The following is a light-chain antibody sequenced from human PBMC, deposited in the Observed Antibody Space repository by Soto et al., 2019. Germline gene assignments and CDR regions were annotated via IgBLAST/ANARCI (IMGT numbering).Light chain of an antibody. J-gene: IGKJ1*01. V-gene: IGKV2-30*01. CDR1: QSLVYSDGNTY. CDR3: GQGAKGHGT. CDR2: KVS. Sequence: DVVMTQSPLSLPVTLGQPASISCRSSQSLVYSDGNTYLNWFQQRPGQSTRRLIYKVSNRDSGVPDRLSGSGSGTDFTLKNSRAVAEDVGVYYRGQGAKGHGTVRQGAMVDIX.